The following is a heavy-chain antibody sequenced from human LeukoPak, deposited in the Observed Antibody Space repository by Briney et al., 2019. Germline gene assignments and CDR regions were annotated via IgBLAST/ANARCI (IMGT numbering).Heavy chain of an antibody. D-gene: IGHD5-18*01. Sequence: SETLSLTCTVSGGSISRDFWNWIRQPPGKGLEWIGYIYNSGTTNYNPSLKSRVTMSVDTSKNQFSLKSSSVTAADTAVYFCARTPERRGYSYGVDAFDIWGQGAMVTVSS. CDR1: GGSISRDF. J-gene: IGHJ3*02. CDR3: ARTPERRGYSYGVDAFDI. CDR2: IYNSGTT. V-gene: IGHV4-59*08.